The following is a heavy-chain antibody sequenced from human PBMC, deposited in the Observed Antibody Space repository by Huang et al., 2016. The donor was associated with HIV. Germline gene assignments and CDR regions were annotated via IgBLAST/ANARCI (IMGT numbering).Heavy chain of an antibody. CDR2: INRDGSSS. CDR1: GFTFSSYW. CDR3: VRDPRIQSWLNYFDY. V-gene: IGHV3-74*01. Sequence: EVQLVESGGGLVQPGGSLRLSCAASGFTFSSYWMHWVRQAPGKGLVWGAGINRDGSSSGYADSVKGRCTISRDNAKNTLYLQMNSLRAEDTAVYYCVRDPRIQSWLNYFDYWGQGTLVSVSS. J-gene: IGHJ4*02. D-gene: IGHD3-22*01.